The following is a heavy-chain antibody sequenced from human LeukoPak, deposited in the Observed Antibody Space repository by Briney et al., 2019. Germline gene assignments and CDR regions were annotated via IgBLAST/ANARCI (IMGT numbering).Heavy chain of an antibody. CDR2: IYYSGST. V-gene: IGHV4-59*01. Sequence: PSETLSLTCTVSGGSISSYYWSWIRQPPGKGLEWIGYIYYSGSTNYNPSLKSRVTISVDTSKNQFSLKLSSVTAADTAVYYCVRVYCSSTSCYYFWFDPWGQGTLVTVSS. CDR3: VRVYCSSTSCYYFWFDP. J-gene: IGHJ5*02. D-gene: IGHD2-2*01. CDR1: GGSISSYY.